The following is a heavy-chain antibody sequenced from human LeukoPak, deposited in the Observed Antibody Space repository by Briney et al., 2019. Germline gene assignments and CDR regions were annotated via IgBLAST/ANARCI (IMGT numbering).Heavy chain of an antibody. Sequence: GGSLRPSCTASRFTFSSYGMHWVRQAPGKGLEWVAFIRYDGSNQYYADSVKGRFTISRDNSKNTLYLQMNSLRVEDTAVYYCAKFSSGWYIDYWGQGTLVTVSS. V-gene: IGHV3-30*02. CDR3: AKFSSGWYIDY. D-gene: IGHD6-19*01. CDR2: IRYDGSNQ. J-gene: IGHJ4*02. CDR1: RFTFSSYG.